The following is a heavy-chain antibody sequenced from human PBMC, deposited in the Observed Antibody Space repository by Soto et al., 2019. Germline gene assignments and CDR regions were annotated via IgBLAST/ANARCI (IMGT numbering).Heavy chain of an antibody. D-gene: IGHD3-10*01. Sequence: ASVKVSCKASGYTFTSYAMHWVRQAPGQRLEWMGWINAGNGNTKYSQKFQGRVTITRDTSASTAYMELSSLRSEDTAVYYCASSAPLLLWFGESVRSPEYYYYYYSMDVWGQGTTVTVSS. CDR1: GYTFTSYA. V-gene: IGHV1-3*01. CDR2: INAGNGNT. CDR3: ASSAPLLLWFGESVRSPEYYYYYYSMDV. J-gene: IGHJ6*02.